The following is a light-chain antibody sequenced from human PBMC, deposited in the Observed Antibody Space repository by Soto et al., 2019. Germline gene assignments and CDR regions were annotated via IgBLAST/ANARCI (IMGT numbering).Light chain of an antibody. J-gene: IGKJ3*01. CDR2: GTS. Sequence: EMVLTQSPGTLSLSPGERATLSCTASQSVSSSFFAWYQHKPGQAPRLLIYGTSNRATGIPDRFSGSGSGTDFTLTISRLEPEDFAVYYCQQYGSSPFTFGPGTKVDIK. V-gene: IGKV3-20*01. CDR3: QQYGSSPFT. CDR1: QSVSSSF.